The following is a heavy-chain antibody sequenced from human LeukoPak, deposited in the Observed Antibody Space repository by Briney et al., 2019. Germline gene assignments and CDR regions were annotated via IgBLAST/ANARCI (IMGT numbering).Heavy chain of an antibody. D-gene: IGHD3-16*01. CDR3: ARDLGDVGIGTDY. CDR1: GFIFSTYS. Sequence: GGSLRLSCAASGFIFSTYSMTWVRQAPGKGLEWVSRINPDGSTTTYADSVKGRFTISRDNAKNSLYLQMNSLRAEDTALYYCARDLGDVGIGTDYWGQGTLVTVSS. J-gene: IGHJ4*02. V-gene: IGHV3-74*01. CDR2: INPDGSTT.